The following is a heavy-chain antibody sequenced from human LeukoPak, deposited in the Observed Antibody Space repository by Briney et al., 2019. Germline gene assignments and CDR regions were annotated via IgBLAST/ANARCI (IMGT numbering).Heavy chain of an antibody. CDR1: GDSVSSNSAA. D-gene: IGHD5-18*01. J-gene: IGHJ4*02. CDR2: TYYRSKWYN. V-gene: IGHV6-1*01. CDR3: ASSNVDTTLFDY. Sequence: SQTLSLTCAISGDSVSSNSAAWNWIRQSPSRGLEWPGRTYYRSKWYNDYAVSVKSRITINPDTSKNQFSLQLNSVTPEDTAVYYCASSNVDTTLFDYWGQGTLVTVSS.